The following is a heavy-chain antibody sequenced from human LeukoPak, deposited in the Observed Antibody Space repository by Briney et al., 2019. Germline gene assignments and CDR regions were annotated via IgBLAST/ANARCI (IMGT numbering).Heavy chain of an antibody. CDR1: GYTFTGYY. CDR3: ARDVKFQVDY. V-gene: IGHV1-18*04. D-gene: IGHD2-21*01. CDR2: ISAYNGNT. Sequence: ASVKVSCKASGYTFTGYYMHWVRQAPGQGLEWMGWISAYNGNTNYAQKLQGRVTMTTDTSTSTVYMELRSLRSDDTAVYYCARDVKFQVDYWGQGTLVTVSS. J-gene: IGHJ4*02.